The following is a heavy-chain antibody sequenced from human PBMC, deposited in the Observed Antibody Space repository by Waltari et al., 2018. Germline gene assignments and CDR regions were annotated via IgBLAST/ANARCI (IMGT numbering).Heavy chain of an antibody. CDR2: FSGSGGST. Sequence: EVQLLESGGGLVQPGGSLRLSCAASGFTFSSSAISWVRPAPGMGLEWGSAFSGSGGSTYYEDSVKGRFTITMSKAKYTLYLQMNSIRAEDKAVYYCAYSIAVAGTPFFDYWGQGTLVTVSS. CDR3: AYSIAVAGTPFFDY. D-gene: IGHD6-19*01. J-gene: IGHJ4*02. V-gene: IGHV3-23*01. CDR1: GFTFSSSA.